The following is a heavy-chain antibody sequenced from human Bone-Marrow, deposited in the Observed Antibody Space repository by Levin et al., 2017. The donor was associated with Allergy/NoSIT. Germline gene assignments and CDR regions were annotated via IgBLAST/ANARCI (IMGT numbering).Heavy chain of an antibody. Sequence: QTGGSLRLSCAASRFSFSSFAMSWVRQAPGKGLEWVSTISGSGVSTFYADSVKGRFAISRDNSQDTLFLQMNSLRAEDTAVYYCAKDWVFYYDTSGYPVDYWGQGTLVTVSS. J-gene: IGHJ4*02. V-gene: IGHV3-23*01. CDR2: ISGSGVST. CDR3: AKDWVFYYDTSGYPVDY. D-gene: IGHD3-22*01. CDR1: RFSFSSFA.